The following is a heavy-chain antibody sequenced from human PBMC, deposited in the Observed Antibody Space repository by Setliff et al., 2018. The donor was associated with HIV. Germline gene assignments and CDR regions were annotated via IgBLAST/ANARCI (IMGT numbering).Heavy chain of an antibody. CDR2: IYTSGST. Sequence: SETLSLTCTVSGGSISSGSYYWSWIRQPAGKGLEWIGRIYTSGSTNYNPSLKSRVTISVDTSKNQFSLKLSSVTAADTAVYYCARGRGIAVAGAGFDDWGQGTLVT. J-gene: IGHJ4*02. D-gene: IGHD6-19*01. CDR1: GGSISSGSYY. V-gene: IGHV4-61*02. CDR3: ARGRGIAVAGAGFDD.